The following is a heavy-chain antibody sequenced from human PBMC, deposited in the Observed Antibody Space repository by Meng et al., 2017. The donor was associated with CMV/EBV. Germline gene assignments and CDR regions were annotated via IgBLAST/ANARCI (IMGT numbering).Heavy chain of an antibody. Sequence: GQCKWTGQGRVTPPETLSPPCTCSGGSIRSYYWCWIRQPSGKGLEWIGRIYTSGSTNYNPSLKSRVTMSVDTSKNQFSLKLSSVTAADTAVYYCARDGSSDDYGGNPGFDYWGQGTLVTVSS. D-gene: IGHD4-23*01. CDR1: GGSIRSYY. CDR2: IYTSGST. J-gene: IGHJ4*02. CDR3: ARDGSSDDYGGNPGFDY. V-gene: IGHV4-4*07.